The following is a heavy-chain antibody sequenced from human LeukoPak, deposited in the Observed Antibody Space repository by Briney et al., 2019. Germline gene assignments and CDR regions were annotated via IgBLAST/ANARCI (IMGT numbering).Heavy chain of an antibody. J-gene: IGHJ4*02. CDR3: ARETGDTAMVTGTFDY. Sequence: SETLSLTCTVSGGSISSSSYYWGWIRQPPGKGLEWIGSIYYSGSTNYNPSLKSRVTISVDTSKNQFSLKLSSVTAADTAVYYCARETGDTAMVTGTFDYWGQGTLVTVSS. CDR1: GGSISSSSYY. CDR2: IYYSGST. D-gene: IGHD5-18*01. V-gene: IGHV4-39*07.